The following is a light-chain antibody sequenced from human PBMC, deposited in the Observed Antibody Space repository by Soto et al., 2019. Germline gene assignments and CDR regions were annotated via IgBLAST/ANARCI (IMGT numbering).Light chain of an antibody. Sequence: DIQMTQSPSTLSASVGDRVTITCRASQSISSWLAWYQQKPGKAPKLLIYRASRLGNGVPSRFSGSGSGTEFTLTIRSLQPDDFATYYGQQYDSSVYTFGQGTKLEIK. CDR3: QQYDSSVYT. J-gene: IGKJ2*01. CDR1: QSISSW. V-gene: IGKV1-5*03. CDR2: RAS.